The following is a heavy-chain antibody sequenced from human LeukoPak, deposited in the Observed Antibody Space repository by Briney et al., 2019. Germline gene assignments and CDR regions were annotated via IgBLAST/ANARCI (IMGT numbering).Heavy chain of an antibody. CDR3: ARDCSSTICQLIFDY. J-gene: IGHJ4*02. D-gene: IGHD2-2*01. V-gene: IGHV3-48*04. CDR2: ISSSTRII. CDR1: GFTLSGYG. Sequence: GGSLRLSCAASGFTLSGYGMNWVRQAPGKGLEWVSYISSSTRIIYYADSVKGRFTISRDNAKNSLYLQMNSLRAEDTAVYYCARDCSSTICQLIFDYWGQGTLVTVSS.